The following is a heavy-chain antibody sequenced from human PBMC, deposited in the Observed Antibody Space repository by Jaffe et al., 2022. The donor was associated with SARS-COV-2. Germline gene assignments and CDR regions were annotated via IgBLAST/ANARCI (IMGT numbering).Heavy chain of an antibody. V-gene: IGHV3-23*01. Sequence: EVQLLESGGGLVQPGGSLRLSCAASGFTFSSYAMTWVRQAPGRGLEWVSTVGGGGDDKYYADSVKGRFTISRDNSKNTLFLQVSSLRAEDTAVYYCAKDDSGGSYSNHWGQGTLVTVSS. CDR3: AKDDSGGSYSNH. J-gene: IGHJ4*02. CDR2: VGGGGDDK. D-gene: IGHD1-26*01. CDR1: GFTFSSYA.